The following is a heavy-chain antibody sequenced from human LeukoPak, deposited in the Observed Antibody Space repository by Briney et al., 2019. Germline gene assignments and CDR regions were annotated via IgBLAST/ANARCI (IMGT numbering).Heavy chain of an antibody. V-gene: IGHV4-61*02. Sequence: PSETLSLTCTVSGGSISSGSYYWSWIRQPAGKGLEWIGRIYTSGSTNYNPSLKSRVTMSVDTSKNQFSLKLSSVTAADTAVYYCARGPYYYGSRIYYYMDVWGKGTTVTISS. CDR2: IYTSGST. CDR1: GGSISSGSYY. J-gene: IGHJ6*03. D-gene: IGHD3-10*01. CDR3: ARGPYYYGSRIYYYMDV.